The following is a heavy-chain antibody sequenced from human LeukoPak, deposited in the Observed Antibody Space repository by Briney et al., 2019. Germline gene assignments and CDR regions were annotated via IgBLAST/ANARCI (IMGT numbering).Heavy chain of an antibody. CDR3: ARDFDILTHYAFDN. CDR2: ISSSSTYI. D-gene: IGHD3-9*01. CDR1: GFTFSSYS. V-gene: IGHV3-21*01. Sequence: PGGXXXXSCAXSGFTFSSYSXNWVRQAPGKGLXWVSSISSSSTYIYYRDSVKGRFTISRDNAKNSLYLQMNSLRAEDTAVYYCARDFDILTHYAFDNWGQGSLVTVSS. J-gene: IGHJ4*02.